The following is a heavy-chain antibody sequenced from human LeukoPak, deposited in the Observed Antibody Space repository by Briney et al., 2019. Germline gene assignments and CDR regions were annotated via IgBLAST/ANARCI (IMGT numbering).Heavy chain of an antibody. J-gene: IGHJ5*02. CDR2: MNPNRGNT. Sequence: ASVKVSCKASGYTFTSYDINWVRQATGQGLEWMGWMNPNRGNTGYAQKFQRRVTITRNTSISTAYMELRSLRSEDTAVYYCARGYRYGLVWFDPWGQGALVTVSS. V-gene: IGHV1-8*03. CDR3: ARGYRYGLVWFDP. D-gene: IGHD5-18*01. CDR1: GYTFTSYD.